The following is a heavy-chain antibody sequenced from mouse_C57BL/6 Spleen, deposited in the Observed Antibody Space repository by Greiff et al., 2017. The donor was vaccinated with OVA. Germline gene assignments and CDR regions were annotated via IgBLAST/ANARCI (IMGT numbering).Heavy chain of an antibody. CDR3: ARHEEADGYSSWGMDY. Sequence: VKLQESGAELVKPGASVKLSCKASGYTFTEYTIHWVKQRSGQGLEWIGWFYPGSGSIKYNEKFKDKATLTADKSSSTVYMELSRLTSEDSAVYFCARHEEADGYSSWGMDYWGQGTSVTVSS. CDR2: FYPGSGSI. J-gene: IGHJ4*01. V-gene: IGHV1-62-2*01. CDR1: GYTFTEYT. D-gene: IGHD2-3*01.